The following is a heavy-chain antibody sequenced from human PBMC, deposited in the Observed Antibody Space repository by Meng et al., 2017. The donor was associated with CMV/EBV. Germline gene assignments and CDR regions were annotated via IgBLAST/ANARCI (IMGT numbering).Heavy chain of an antibody. V-gene: IGHV1-69*14. CDR1: GGTFSSYA. D-gene: IGHD3-22*01. CDR3: ASAPTYNYDDSSGYFGY. J-gene: IGHJ4*02. Sequence: QVQLVQSGAAVKKPGSSVKVSCTASGGTFSSYAISWVRQAPGQGLEWMGGIIPIFGTANYAQKFQGRVTITADKSTSTAYMELSSLRSEDTAVYYCASAPTYNYDDSSGYFGYWGQGTLVTVSS. CDR2: IIPIFGTA.